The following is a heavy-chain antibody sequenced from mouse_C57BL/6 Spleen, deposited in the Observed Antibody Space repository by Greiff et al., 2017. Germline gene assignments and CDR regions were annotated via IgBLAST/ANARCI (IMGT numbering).Heavy chain of an antibody. V-gene: IGHV14-1*01. CDR2: IDPEDGDT. CDR3: TSRGYYGYAWFAY. CDR1: SFNINDYY. D-gene: IGHD2-2*01. J-gene: IGHJ3*01. Sequence: VQLQQSGAELVRPGASVKLSCTASSFNINDYYMNWVKQRPEQGLEWIGRIDPEDGDTAYAPKFQGKATMTADTSSNTAYLQLCSLTSEDTAGEYCTSRGYYGYAWFAYWGQGTLVTVSA.